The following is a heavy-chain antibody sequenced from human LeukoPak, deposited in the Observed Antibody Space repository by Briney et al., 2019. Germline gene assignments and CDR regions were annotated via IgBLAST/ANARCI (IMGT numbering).Heavy chain of an antibody. D-gene: IGHD1-26*01. J-gene: IGHJ4*02. CDR1: GYTFTSYD. CDR3: ARYSGSYYAGYFDY. CDR2: MNPNSGNT. Sequence: ASVKVSCKASGYTFTSYDINWVRQATGQGLEWTGWMNPNSGNTGYAQKLQGRVTMTTDTSTSTAYMELRSLRSDDTAVYYCARYSGSYYAGYFDYWGQGTLVTVSS. V-gene: IGHV1-8*01.